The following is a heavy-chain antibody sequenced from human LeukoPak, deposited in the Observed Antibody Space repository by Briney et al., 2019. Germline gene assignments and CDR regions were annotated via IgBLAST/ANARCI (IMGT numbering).Heavy chain of an antibody. J-gene: IGHJ1*01. CDR3: AKARYSSGWRKYFQH. D-gene: IGHD6-19*01. CDR2: ISGSGGST. CDR1: GFTFSSYA. Sequence: GGSLRLSCAASGFTFSSYAMSWVRQAPGKGLEWVSAISGSGGSTYYADSVKGRVTISRDNSKNTLYLQMNSLRAEDTAVYYCAKARYSSGWRKYFQHWGQGTLVTVSS. V-gene: IGHV3-23*01.